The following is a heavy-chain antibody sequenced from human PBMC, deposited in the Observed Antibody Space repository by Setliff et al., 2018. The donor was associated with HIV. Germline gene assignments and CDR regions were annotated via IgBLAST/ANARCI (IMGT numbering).Heavy chain of an antibody. J-gene: IGHJ6*03. CDR3: VREYSGVYPDFSFYIDV. CDR2: IHSSGTT. D-gene: IGHD5-12*01. CDR1: GGSFSSTTYS. V-gene: IGHV4-39*07. Sequence: ETLSLTCTVSGGSFSSTTYSWGWIRQPPGMGLEWIGTIHSSGTTDYNPSLTSRVTMSVDMSKNQFSLKLRSVTAADMAVYYCVREYSGVYPDFSFYIDVWGKGTTVTVSS.